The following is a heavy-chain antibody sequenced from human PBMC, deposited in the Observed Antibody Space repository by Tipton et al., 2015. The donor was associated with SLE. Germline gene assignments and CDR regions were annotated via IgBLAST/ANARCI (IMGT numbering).Heavy chain of an antibody. CDR2: IYYSGSTT. D-gene: IGHD5-12*01. CDR1: NGSISRSSYY. CDR3: AGRRTGYRDAFDI. Sequence: TLSLTCSVSNGSISRSSYYWGWIRQPPGKGLEWIASIYYSGSTTYYNPSLKGRVPISVDTSNNQFSLLLTSVSAPDTAVYYCAGRRTGYRDAFDIWGQGTMVTVSS. J-gene: IGHJ3*02. V-gene: IGHV4-39*01.